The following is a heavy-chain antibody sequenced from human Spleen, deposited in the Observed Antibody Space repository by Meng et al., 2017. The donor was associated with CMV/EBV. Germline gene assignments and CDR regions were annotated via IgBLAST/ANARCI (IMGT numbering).Heavy chain of an antibody. J-gene: IGHJ4*02. V-gene: IGHV3-13*01. CDR1: GFTFSSYS. D-gene: IGHD1-1*01. CDR3: ARGWAGTTVY. Sequence: GESLKISCAASGFTFSSYSMNWVRQTTGKGLEWVSAIGTAGDTYYPGSVKGRFTISRENAKNTLYLQMNSLRAEDTAVYYCARGWAGTTVYWGQGTLVTVSS. CDR2: IGTAGDT.